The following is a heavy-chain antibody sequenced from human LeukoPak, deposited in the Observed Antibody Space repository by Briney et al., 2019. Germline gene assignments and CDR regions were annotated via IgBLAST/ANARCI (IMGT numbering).Heavy chain of an antibody. V-gene: IGHV1-18*01. CDR3: ARSELRYFDWLLMNNWFDP. D-gene: IGHD3-9*01. J-gene: IGHJ5*02. CDR1: GYTFTSYG. Sequence: ASVKVSCKASGYTFTSYGFSWVRQAPGQGLEWMGWISAYNGNTNYAQKLQGRVTMTTDTSTSTAYMELRSLRSDDTAVYYCARSELRYFDWLLMNNWFDPWGQGTLVTVSS. CDR2: ISAYNGNT.